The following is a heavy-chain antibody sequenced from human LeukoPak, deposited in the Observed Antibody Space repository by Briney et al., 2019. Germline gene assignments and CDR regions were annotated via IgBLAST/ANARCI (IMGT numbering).Heavy chain of an antibody. Sequence: SETLSLTCTVSGGSISSSSYYWGWIRQPPGKGLGWIGSMYYSGSAYYNPSLKSRVTISVDTSKNQFSLKVRSVTAADTAVYYCAALWFGDPETPHDYWGQGTLVTVSS. CDR2: MYYSGSA. CDR1: GGSISSSSYY. J-gene: IGHJ4*02. V-gene: IGHV4-39*07. D-gene: IGHD3-10*01. CDR3: AALWFGDPETPHDY.